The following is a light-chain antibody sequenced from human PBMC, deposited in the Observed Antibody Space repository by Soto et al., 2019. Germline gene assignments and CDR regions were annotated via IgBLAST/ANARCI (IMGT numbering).Light chain of an antibody. CDR2: DFI. CDR1: SSGLGGYNS. CDR3: SSYTTTSTLR. Sequence: QSALPQPASVSGSPGQSITISCTSTSSGLGGYNSVSWYQQHPGKAPKLIIYDFINRPSGVSNRFSGSKSGNTASLTISGLQTEDEADYYCSSYTTTSTLRFGGGTKLTVL. J-gene: IGLJ2*01. V-gene: IGLV2-14*03.